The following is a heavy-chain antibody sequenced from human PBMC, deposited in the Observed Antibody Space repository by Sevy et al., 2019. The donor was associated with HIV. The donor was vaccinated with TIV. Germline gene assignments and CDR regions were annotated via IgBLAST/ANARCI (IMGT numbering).Heavy chain of an antibody. D-gene: IGHD3-10*01. CDR3: AKDFYGSGSYYYYYYGMDV. CDR1: GFTFSSYG. Sequence: GGSLRLSCAASGFTFSSYGMHWVRQAPGKGLEWVAVISYDGSNKYYADSVKGRFTISRDNSKNTLYLQMNSLRAEDTAVYYCAKDFYGSGSYYYYYYGMDVWGQWTTVTVSS. CDR2: ISYDGSNK. V-gene: IGHV3-30*18. J-gene: IGHJ6*02.